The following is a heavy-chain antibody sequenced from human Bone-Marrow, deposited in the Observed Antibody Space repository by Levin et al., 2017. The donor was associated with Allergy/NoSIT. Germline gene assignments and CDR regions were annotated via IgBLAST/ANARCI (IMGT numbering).Heavy chain of an antibody. CDR1: GFTFSRYS. D-gene: IGHD2-2*01. Sequence: GGSLRLSCAASGFTFSRYSMNWVRQAPGRGLEWVSYISRSSSTISYADSVKGRFTISRDNAKNSLYLQMNSLRDEDTAVYYCARADCSGTSCYYFFDSWGQGTPVTVSS. CDR3: ARADCSGTSCYYFFDS. V-gene: IGHV3-48*02. CDR2: ISRSSSTI. J-gene: IGHJ4*02.